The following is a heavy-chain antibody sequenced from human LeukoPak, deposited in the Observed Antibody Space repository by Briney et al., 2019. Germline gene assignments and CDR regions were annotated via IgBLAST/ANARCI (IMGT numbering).Heavy chain of an antibody. J-gene: IGHJ4*02. CDR3: ARAHRYCSSTSCQYYFDY. CDR2: IYYSGST. CDR1: GGSISSGGYY. D-gene: IGHD2-2*01. V-gene: IGHV4-31*03. Sequence: SETLSLTCTVSGGSISSGGYYWSWIRQHPGKGLEWIGYIYYSGSTYYNPSLKSRVTIPVDTSKNQFSLKLSSVTAADTAVYYCARAHRYCSSTSCQYYFDYWGQGTLVTVSS.